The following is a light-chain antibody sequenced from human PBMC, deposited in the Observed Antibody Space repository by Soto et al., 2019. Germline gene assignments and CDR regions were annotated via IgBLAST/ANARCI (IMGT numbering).Light chain of an antibody. CDR2: AAS. J-gene: IGKJ3*01. V-gene: IGKV1-8*01. CDR1: QGVSNY. Sequence: AIRMTQSPSSFSASTGDRVTITCRASQGVSNYLAWYQQKPGKAPKLLIYAASTLQSGVPSTFSGSGSGTDVTLTITRLQSEDFATSYCQQYFTYPVTFGPGTKVDI. CDR3: QQYFTYPVT.